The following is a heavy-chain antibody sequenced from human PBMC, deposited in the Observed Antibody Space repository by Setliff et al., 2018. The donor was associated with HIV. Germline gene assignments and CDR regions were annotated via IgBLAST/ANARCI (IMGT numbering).Heavy chain of an antibody. D-gene: IGHD3-22*01. CDR3: ARDLSLFYYYDSSGGDY. CDR1: GGTFSSYA. J-gene: IGHJ4*02. CDR2: IIPIFGTT. Sequence: SVKVSCKAFGGTFSSYAISWVRQAPGQGLEWMGGIIPIFGTTNYAQKFQGRVTITADESTSTAYMELSSLRSEDTAVYYCARDLSLFYYYDSSGGDYWGQGTLVTVSS. V-gene: IGHV1-69*13.